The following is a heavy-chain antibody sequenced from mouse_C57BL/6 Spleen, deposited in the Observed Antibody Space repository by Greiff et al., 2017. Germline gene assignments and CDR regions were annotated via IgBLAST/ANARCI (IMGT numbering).Heavy chain of an antibody. CDR1: GYTFTSYW. V-gene: IGHV1-69*01. J-gene: IGHJ2*01. D-gene: IGHD1-1*01. Sequence: VQLQQPGAELVMPGASVKLSCKASGYTFTSYWMHWVKPRPGQGLEWIGEIDPSDSYTNYNQKFKGKSTLTVDKSSSTAYMQLSILTSEDSAVYYCARDYYCSSYYFDYWGQGTTLTVSS. CDR2: IDPSDSYT. CDR3: ARDYYCSSYYFDY.